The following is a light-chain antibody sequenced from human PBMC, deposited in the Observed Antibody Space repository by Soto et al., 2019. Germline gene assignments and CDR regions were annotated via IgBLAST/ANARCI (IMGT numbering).Light chain of an antibody. V-gene: IGKV3-20*01. J-gene: IGKJ2*01. CDR1: QSVRSDF. CDR3: QHYGSSFLYT. Sequence: EIVLTQSPGTLSLSPGERATLSCRASQSVRSDFLAWYQQKPGQAPRLLIYGTSSRATGIPDRFSGSGSGTDFTLTISRLEPEDFAVYYCQHYGSSFLYTFGQGTKLEIK. CDR2: GTS.